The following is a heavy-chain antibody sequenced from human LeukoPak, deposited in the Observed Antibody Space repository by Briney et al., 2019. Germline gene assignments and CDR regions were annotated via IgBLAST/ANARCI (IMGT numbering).Heavy chain of an antibody. J-gene: IGHJ4*02. V-gene: IGHV3-48*01. CDR3: ARGESYGYLNYFDY. D-gene: IGHD4-17*01. CDR2: FSSSSSTI. Sequence: PGGSLRLSCAASGFTFSSYSMNWVRQAPGKGLEWVSYFSSSSSTIYYADSVKGRFTISRDNAKNSLYLQMNSLRAEDTAVYYCARGESYGYLNYFDYWGQGALVTVSS. CDR1: GFTFSSYS.